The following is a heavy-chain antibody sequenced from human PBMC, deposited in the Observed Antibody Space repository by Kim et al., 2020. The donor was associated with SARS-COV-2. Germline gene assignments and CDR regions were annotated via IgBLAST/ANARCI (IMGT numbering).Heavy chain of an antibody. Sequence: GGSLRLSCAASGFTFSDYYMSWIRQAPGKGLEWVSYISSSSSYTNYADSVKGRFTISRDNAKNSLYLQMNSLRAEDTAVYYCARARTYCGGDCYSDYFDYWGQGTLVTVSS. J-gene: IGHJ4*02. V-gene: IGHV3-11*05. CDR1: GFTFSDYY. CDR3: ARARTYCGGDCYSDYFDY. D-gene: IGHD2-21*02. CDR2: ISSSSSYT.